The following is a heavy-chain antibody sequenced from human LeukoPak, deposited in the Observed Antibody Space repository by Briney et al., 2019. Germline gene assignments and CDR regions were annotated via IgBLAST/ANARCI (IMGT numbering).Heavy chain of an antibody. Sequence: GGSLRLSCAASGFTFSSYAMQWVRQAPGKGLEWVALISFDRSKEYYADSVKGRFTISRDKSKNTLHLQMNNLRAEDTAVYYCAKERRGYYSEYRGQGTQVTVSS. CDR2: ISFDRSKE. CDR1: GFTFSSYA. J-gene: IGHJ4*02. D-gene: IGHD3-22*01. CDR3: AKERRGYYSEY. V-gene: IGHV3-30*02.